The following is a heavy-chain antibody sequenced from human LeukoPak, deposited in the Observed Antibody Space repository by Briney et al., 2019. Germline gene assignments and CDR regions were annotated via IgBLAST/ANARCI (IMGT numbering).Heavy chain of an antibody. Sequence: SETLSLTCAVSGGSVSSGNYYWSWIRQPPGKGLEWIGYIFYSGSTKYNPSLQSRVTILRDTSKNQFSLKMTSVTAADTAVYYCGRSEGVYYVSGSSGTYYPHWFDPWGQGTLVIVSS. CDR3: GRSEGVYYVSGSSGTYYPHWFDP. V-gene: IGHV4-61*01. CDR2: IFYSGST. J-gene: IGHJ5*02. D-gene: IGHD3-10*01. CDR1: GGSVSSGNYY.